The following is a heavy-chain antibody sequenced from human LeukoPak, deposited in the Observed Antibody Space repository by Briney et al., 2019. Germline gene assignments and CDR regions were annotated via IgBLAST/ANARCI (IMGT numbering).Heavy chain of an antibody. D-gene: IGHD1-26*01. V-gene: IGHV1-46*01. CDR2: LNPSNSRT. J-gene: IGHJ4*02. CDR1: GYTFTSYD. CDR3: ARVGVGGRYYFDY. Sequence: ASVKVSCKASGYTFTSYDMHWVRQAPGQGLEWMGILNPSNSRTIYAQKFQGRVTMTRDTSTSTVCMELSSLRSEDTAVYYCARVGVGGRYYFDYWGQGTLVTVSS.